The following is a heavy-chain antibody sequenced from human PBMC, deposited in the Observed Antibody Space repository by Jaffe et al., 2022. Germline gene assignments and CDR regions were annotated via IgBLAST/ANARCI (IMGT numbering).Heavy chain of an antibody. Sequence: QLQLQESGPGLVKPSETLSLTCTVSGGSISSSSYYWGWIRQPPGKGLEWIGSIYYSGSTYYNPSLKSRVTISVDTSKNQFSLKLSSVTAADTAVYYCARRITIFGVVIANAFDIWGQGTMVTVSS. D-gene: IGHD3-3*01. V-gene: IGHV4-39*01. CDR3: ARRITIFGVVIANAFDI. CDR1: GGSISSSSYY. CDR2: IYYSGST. J-gene: IGHJ3*02.